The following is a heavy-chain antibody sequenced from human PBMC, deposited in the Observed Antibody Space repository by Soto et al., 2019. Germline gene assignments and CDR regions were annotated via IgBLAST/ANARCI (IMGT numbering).Heavy chain of an antibody. V-gene: IGHV1-18*01. D-gene: IGHD4-17*01. CDR2: TSIYNCHT. Sequence: QVQLVKSGPELQKPGASLKVSCKASGYTFTASGISWVRQAPGQGLECMGWTSIYNCHTEYSPEFLGRVVMTTDTSADTAYLELKSLIPDDAALYYCARWDDYGASDQYHFDQWGQGTLVTVSS. J-gene: IGHJ4*02. CDR3: ARWDDYGASDQYHFDQ. CDR1: GYTFTASG.